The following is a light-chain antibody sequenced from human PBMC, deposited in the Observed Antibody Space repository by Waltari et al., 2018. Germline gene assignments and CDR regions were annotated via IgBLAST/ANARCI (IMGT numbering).Light chain of an antibody. V-gene: IGLV2-14*03. J-gene: IGLJ2*01. CDR2: DVM. CDR1: SNAVGAHDF. CDR3: FACRGGNTLV. Sequence: QSALNQPASVSGSPAYSFTISCTGTSNAVGAHDFVSWYRQYPGEAPKLMIYDVMNRPSGVSDRFSGSKSANTASLTISGLQADDEGDYYCFACRGGNTLVFGGGTKVTVL.